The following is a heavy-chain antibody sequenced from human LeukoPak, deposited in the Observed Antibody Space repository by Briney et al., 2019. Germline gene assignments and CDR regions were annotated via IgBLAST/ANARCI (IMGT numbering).Heavy chain of an antibody. CDR2: IWYDGSNK. V-gene: IGHV3-33*01. D-gene: IGHD5-12*01. Sequence: GRSLRLSCAASGFTFRSYGMHWVRQAPGKGLEWVAVIWYDGSNKYYADSVKGRFTISRDNSKNTLYLQMNSLRAEDTAVYYCARADEVATTSYYFDYWGQGTLVTVSS. J-gene: IGHJ4*02. CDR1: GFTFRSYG. CDR3: ARADEVATTSYYFDY.